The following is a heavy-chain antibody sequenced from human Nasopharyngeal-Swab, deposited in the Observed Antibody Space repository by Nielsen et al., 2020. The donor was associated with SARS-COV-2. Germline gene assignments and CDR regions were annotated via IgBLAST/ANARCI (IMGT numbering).Heavy chain of an antibody. V-gene: IGHV3-53*01. CDR1: GFTVTYNY. J-gene: IGHJ4*02. D-gene: IGHD2-15*01. CDR2: ISTGGTT. Sequence: GGSLRLSCAASGFTVTYNYMSWVRQAPGKGLEWVSLISTGGTTSYADSVKGRFTISRDISKNTLYLQMNSLRAEDTAVYYCAKDRYCSGGACYFNGFDSWGQGTLVTVSS. CDR3: AKDRYCSGGACYFNGFDS.